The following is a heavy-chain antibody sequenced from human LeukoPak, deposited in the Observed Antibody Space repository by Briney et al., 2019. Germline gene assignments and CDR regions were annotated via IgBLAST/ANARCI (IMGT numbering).Heavy chain of an antibody. CDR2: IIPIFGTA. J-gene: IGHJ5*02. CDR3: ARAELMVGATTEVGHNWFDP. V-gene: IGHV1-69*05. D-gene: IGHD1-26*01. Sequence: SVKVSCKASGGTFSSYAISWVRQAPGQGLEWMGGIIPIFGTANYAQKFQGRVTITTDESTSTAYMELSSLRSEDTAVYYCARAELMVGATTEVGHNWFDPWGQGTLVTVSS. CDR1: GGTFSSYA.